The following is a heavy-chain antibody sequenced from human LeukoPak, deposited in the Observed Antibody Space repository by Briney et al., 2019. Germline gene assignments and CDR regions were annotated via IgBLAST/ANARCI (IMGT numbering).Heavy chain of an antibody. CDR1: GGSISSYY. D-gene: IGHD1-26*01. J-gene: IGHJ4*02. V-gene: IGHV4-59*01. Sequence: SETLALTCTVSGGSISSYYWGWIRQPPGKGLEWIGYIYYSGSTNYNPSLKSRVTISVDTSKNQFSLKLSSVTAADTAVYYCARRAATYFDYWGQGTLVTVSS. CDR2: IYYSGST. CDR3: ARRAATYFDY.